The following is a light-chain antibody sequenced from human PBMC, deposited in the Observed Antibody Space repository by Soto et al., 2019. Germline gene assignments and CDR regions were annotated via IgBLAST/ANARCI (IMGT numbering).Light chain of an antibody. CDR2: AAS. Sequence: DVQMTQSPSALSGSAGERSRMTFRSSQRIGRFLNWYQQNPGKAPKLLIFAASSLQRGVPSRFSGSGSGTDFTLTISSLQTEDFAIYSCKQSYVNPLTFGGWTKVDIK. J-gene: IGKJ4*01. CDR3: KQSYVNPLT. CDR1: QRIGRF. V-gene: IGKV1-39*01.